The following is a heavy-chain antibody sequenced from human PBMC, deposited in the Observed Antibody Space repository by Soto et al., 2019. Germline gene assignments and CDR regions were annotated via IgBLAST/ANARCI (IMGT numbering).Heavy chain of an antibody. V-gene: IGHV4-39*01. J-gene: IGHJ3*02. CDR1: GGSISSDIHY. CDR3: ARHTDCGSGSSCLGSDNMDTDAFDI. Sequence: QLQLQESGPGLVKPSETLSLTCTVSGGSISSDIHYWGWIRQPPGKGLEWIGTIYYSGNTYYNPSLSSRVTISMDTSTNQFSLRLTSVTAADTVVYYCARHTDCGSGSSCLGSDNMDTDAFDIWGQGTMVTVS. CDR2: IYYSGNT. D-gene: IGHD3-10*01.